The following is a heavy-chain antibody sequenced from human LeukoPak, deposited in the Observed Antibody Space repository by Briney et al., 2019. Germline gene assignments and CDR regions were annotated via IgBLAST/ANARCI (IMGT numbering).Heavy chain of an antibody. J-gene: IGHJ1*01. CDR1: GGSISSSNW. CDR2: IYHSGST. Sequence: SETLSLTCAVSGGSISSSNWWSWVRQPPGKGLEWIGEIYHSGSTNYNPSLKSRVTISVDTSKNQFSLKLSSVTAADTAVYYCARGGELLWTEYFQHWGQGTLVTVSS. V-gene: IGHV4-4*02. D-gene: IGHD1-26*01. CDR3: ARGGELLWTEYFQH.